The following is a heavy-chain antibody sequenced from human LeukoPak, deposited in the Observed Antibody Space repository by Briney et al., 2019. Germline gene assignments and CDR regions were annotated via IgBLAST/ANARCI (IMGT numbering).Heavy chain of an antibody. CDR3: AKDGLYYDGSEHVYYFDS. J-gene: IGHJ4*02. CDR1: GFTFSRSA. D-gene: IGHD3-22*01. CDR2: IIYSGGAT. V-gene: IGHV3-23*01. Sequence: GGSLRLSCAASGFTFSRSAMTWVRPGPGTGLEFAASIIYSGGATYYADSVKGRFTISRDNSKNTLYLQMNSLRAEDTALYYCAKDGLYYDGSEHVYYFDSWGQGTLVTVSS.